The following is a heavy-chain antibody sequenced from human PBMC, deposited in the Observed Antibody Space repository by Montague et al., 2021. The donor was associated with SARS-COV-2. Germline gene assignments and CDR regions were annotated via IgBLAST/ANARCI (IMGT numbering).Heavy chain of an antibody. CDR2: HHRPEKKN. Sequence: HHRPEKKNDYAVSVKSRITINPDTSKNQISLQLNSVTPEDTAVYYCARTSASSDYWGQGTLVTVSS. D-gene: IGHD1-26*01. CDR3: ARTSASSDY. J-gene: IGHJ4*02. V-gene: IGHV6-1*01.